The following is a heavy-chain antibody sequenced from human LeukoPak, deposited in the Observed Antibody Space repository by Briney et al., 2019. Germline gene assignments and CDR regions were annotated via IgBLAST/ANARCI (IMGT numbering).Heavy chain of an antibody. V-gene: IGHV3-74*01. CDR3: ARDTEDSSGYGWFDP. CDR2: INTDGSST. CDR1: GFTFSSYW. Sequence: GGSLRLSCAASGFTFSSYWMHWVRQAPGMELVWVSRINTDGSSTSYADSVKGRFTISRDNAKNTLYLQMNRLRAEDTAVYYCARDTEDSSGYGWFDPWGQGTLVTVSS. J-gene: IGHJ5*02. D-gene: IGHD3-22*01.